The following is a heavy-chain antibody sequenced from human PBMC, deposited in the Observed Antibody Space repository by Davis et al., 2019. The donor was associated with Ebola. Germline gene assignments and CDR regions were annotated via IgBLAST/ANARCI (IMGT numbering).Heavy chain of an antibody. V-gene: IGHV3-30*03. J-gene: IGHJ3*02. CDR1: GFTFSSYS. CDR2: ISYDGSNK. CDR3: ARRGYCSSTSCPEGDAFDI. D-gene: IGHD2-2*01. Sequence: SLKISCAASGFTFSSYSMNWVRQAPGKGLEWVAVISYDGSNKYYADSVKGRFTISRDNSKNTLYLQMNSLRAEDTAVYYCARRGYCSSTSCPEGDAFDIWGQGTMVTVSS.